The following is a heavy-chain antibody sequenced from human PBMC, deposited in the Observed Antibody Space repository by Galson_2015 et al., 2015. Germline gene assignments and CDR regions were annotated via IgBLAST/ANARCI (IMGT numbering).Heavy chain of an antibody. CDR3: ARNFDY. J-gene: IGHJ4*02. V-gene: IGHV4-61*01. D-gene: IGHD1-14*01. CDR2: THYSGST. CDR1: GGSVTNTNFY. Sequence: LALTCTVSGGSVTNTNFYWNWIRQSPGKGLEWIGYTHYSGSTDYNPSLKGRVTMSLDTSRNQFSLRLTSVTASDTAVYYCARNFDYWGQGTLVTVSS.